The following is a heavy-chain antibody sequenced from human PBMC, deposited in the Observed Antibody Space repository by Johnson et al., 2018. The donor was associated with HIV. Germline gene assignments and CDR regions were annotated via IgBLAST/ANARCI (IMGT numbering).Heavy chain of an antibody. CDR3: SKDVKEWSPTFDI. CDR1: GFTFSSYG. CDR2: IEYDGSNK. V-gene: IGHV3-30*02. Sequence: QVQLVESGGGVVQPGGSLRLSCAASGFTFSSYGMHWVRQTPGQGLEWVTFIEYDGSNKYYLDSVKGRFTISRDNSKNRLYLQMNSLRAEDTAVYYCSKDVKEWSPTFDIGGQGTVVTVSS. J-gene: IGHJ3*02. D-gene: IGHD3-3*01.